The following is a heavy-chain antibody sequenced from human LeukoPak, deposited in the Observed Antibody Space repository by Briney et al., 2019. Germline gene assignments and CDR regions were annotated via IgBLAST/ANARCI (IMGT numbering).Heavy chain of an antibody. CDR3: ARGLGDYYDTSGYYYAVPAH. D-gene: IGHD3-22*01. V-gene: IGHV1-8*01. Sequence: GASVKVSCKASGYTFTTYDITWVRQATGQGLEWMGWMNPNSGDTAYAQKFQGRVAVTRDTSISTAYMELSSLRSEDTAVYYCARGLGDYYDTSGYYYAVPAHWGQGTLVTVSS. CDR1: GYTFTTYD. J-gene: IGHJ4*02. CDR2: MNPNSGDT.